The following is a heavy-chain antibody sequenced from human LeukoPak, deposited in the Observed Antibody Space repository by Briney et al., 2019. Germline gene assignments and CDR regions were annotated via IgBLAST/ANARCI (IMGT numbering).Heavy chain of an antibody. Sequence: SQTLSLTCTVSGGSISSGDYYWSWIRQPPGKGLEWIGYIYYSGSTNYNPSLKSRVTISVDTSKNQFSLKLSSVTAADTAVYYCARDPSSGWSYYYYGMDVWGQGTTVTVSS. CDR3: ARDPSSGWSYYYYGMDV. CDR1: GGSISSGDYY. V-gene: IGHV4-61*08. J-gene: IGHJ6*02. D-gene: IGHD6-19*01. CDR2: IYYSGST.